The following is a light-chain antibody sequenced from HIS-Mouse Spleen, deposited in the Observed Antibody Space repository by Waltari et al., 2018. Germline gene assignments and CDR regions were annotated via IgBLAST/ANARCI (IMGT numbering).Light chain of an antibody. CDR2: EGS. CDR3: CSYAGSSTWV. J-gene: IGLJ3*02. V-gene: IGLV2-23*01. CDR1: SSDVGSYNL. Sequence: QSALTQPASVSGSPGQSITISCTGTSSDVGSYNLVSWYQQHPGKAPKLMIYEGSKRPSGVSNSFSGSKSGNTASLTLSGLQAEDEADYYCCSYAGSSTWVFGGGTKLTVL.